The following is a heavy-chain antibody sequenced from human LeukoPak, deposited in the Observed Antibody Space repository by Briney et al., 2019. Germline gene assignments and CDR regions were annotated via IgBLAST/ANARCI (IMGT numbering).Heavy chain of an antibody. D-gene: IGHD3-22*01. Sequence: GGSLRLSCAASGFTFSSYGMHWVRQAPGKGLEWVAVIWYDGSNKYYADSVKGRFTISRDNSKNTLYLQMNSLRAEDTAVYYCARDREYYDSRSFDYWGQRTTVTVSS. CDR1: GFTFSSYG. V-gene: IGHV3-33*01. CDR3: ARDREYYDSRSFDY. J-gene: IGHJ4*03. CDR2: IWYDGSNK.